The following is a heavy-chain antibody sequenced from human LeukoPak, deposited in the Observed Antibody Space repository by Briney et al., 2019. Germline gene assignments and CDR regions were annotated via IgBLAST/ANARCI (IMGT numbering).Heavy chain of an antibody. CDR1: GFTFSSYA. V-gene: IGHV3-30*04. J-gene: IGHJ4*02. D-gene: IGHD3-10*02. Sequence: GGSLRLSCAASGFTFSSYAMHWVRQAPGKGLEWVAVISYDGSNKYYADSVKGRLTISRDNSKNTLYLQMNSLRAEDTAVYYCAREMFPIFDYWGQGTLVTVSS. CDR2: ISYDGSNK. CDR3: AREMFPIFDY.